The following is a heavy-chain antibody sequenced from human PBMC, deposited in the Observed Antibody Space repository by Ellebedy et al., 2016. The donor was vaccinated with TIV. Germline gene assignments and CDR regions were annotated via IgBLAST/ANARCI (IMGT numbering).Heavy chain of an antibody. CDR3: SRDVPQSTQDY. CDR2: TYYRSTWFN. J-gene: IGHJ4*02. CDR1: GDSVSSGGPT. V-gene: IGHV6-1*01. Sequence: SQTLSLTCAISGDSVSSGGPTWNWIRQSPSRGLEWLGRTYYRSTWFNEYAVSVRSRITISPDTSKNQFSLNLRSVTAADTALYYCSRDVPQSTQDYWGQGTLVTVSS.